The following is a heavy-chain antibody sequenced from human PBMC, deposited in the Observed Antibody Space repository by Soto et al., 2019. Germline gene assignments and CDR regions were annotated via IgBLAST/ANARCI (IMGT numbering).Heavy chain of an antibody. Sequence: PGGSLRLSCAASGFTFSSYSMNWVRQAPGKGLEWVSSISSSSSYIYYADSVKGRFTISRDNAKNSLYLQMNSLRAEDTAVYYCASLTIAAEPLFDYWGQGTLVTVSS. V-gene: IGHV3-21*01. CDR2: ISSSSSYI. CDR1: GFTFSSYS. J-gene: IGHJ4*02. D-gene: IGHD6-13*01. CDR3: ASLTIAAEPLFDY.